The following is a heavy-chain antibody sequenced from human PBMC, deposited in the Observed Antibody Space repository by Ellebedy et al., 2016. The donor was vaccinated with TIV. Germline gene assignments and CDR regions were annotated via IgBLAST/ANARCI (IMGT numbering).Heavy chain of an antibody. CDR1: GYTFISYG. J-gene: IGHJ4*02. Sequence: AASVKVSCKASGYTFISYGISWVRQAPGQGLEWMGWISAYNGATNYAQKLQGRLTMTTDTSTSTAYMELRSLRSDDTAMYYCARDDSGCFDYWGQGTLVTVSS. V-gene: IGHV1-18*01. CDR3: ARDDSGCFDY. D-gene: IGHD1-26*01. CDR2: ISAYNGAT.